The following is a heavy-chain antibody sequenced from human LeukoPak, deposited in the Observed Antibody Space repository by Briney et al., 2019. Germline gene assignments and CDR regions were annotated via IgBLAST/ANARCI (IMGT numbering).Heavy chain of an antibody. Sequence: ASVKVSCKASGYTFTSYGISWVRQAPGQGLEWMGWISAYNGNTNYAQKLQGRDTMTTDTSTSTAYMELRSLRSDDTAVYYCARADCSSTSCYMAWFDRWGQGTLVTVSS. CDR3: ARADCSSTSCYMAWFDR. CDR2: ISAYNGNT. J-gene: IGHJ5*02. CDR1: GYTFTSYG. V-gene: IGHV1-18*01. D-gene: IGHD2-2*02.